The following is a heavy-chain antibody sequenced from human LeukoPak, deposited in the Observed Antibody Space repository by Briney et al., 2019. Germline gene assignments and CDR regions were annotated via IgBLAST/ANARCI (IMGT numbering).Heavy chain of an antibody. CDR3: ARASDTDYYYYGLDV. J-gene: IGHJ6*02. CDR2: INSDGSSR. Sequence: GGSLRLSCAASGFTFRSYWMHWVRQAPGKGLVWVSRINSDGSSRTYADSVKGRFTISRDNAKNTLYMQMHSLRAEDTAVYYCARASDTDYYYYGLDVWGQGTTVTVSS. CDR1: GFTFRSYW. D-gene: IGHD5-18*01. V-gene: IGHV3-74*01.